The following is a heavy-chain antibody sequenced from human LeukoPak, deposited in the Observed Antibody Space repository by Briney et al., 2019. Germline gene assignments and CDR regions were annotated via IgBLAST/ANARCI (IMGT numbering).Heavy chain of an antibody. CDR1: GYTFTSYG. D-gene: IGHD6-13*01. V-gene: IGHV1-18*01. CDR2: ISAYNGNT. Sequence: ASVKVSCKASGYTFTSYGISWVRQAPGQGLEWMGWISAYNGNTNYAQKLQGRVTMTTDTSTSTAYMELRSLRSDDTAVYYCARGRSSSWTLGPSDYWGQGTLVTVSS. J-gene: IGHJ4*02. CDR3: ARGRSSSWTLGPSDY.